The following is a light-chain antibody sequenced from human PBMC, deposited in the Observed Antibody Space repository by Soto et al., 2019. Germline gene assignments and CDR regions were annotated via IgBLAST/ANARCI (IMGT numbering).Light chain of an antibody. Sequence: EIGLTQSPGTLSLSPGEGATLSCRASQSVTSSYLAWYQQKPGQAPRLLIYGASSRATGIPDRFSGSGSGTDFTLTISRLEPEDFAVYYCQQYGSSPPWTFGQGTKVEIK. J-gene: IGKJ1*01. CDR3: QQYGSSPPWT. CDR1: QSVTSSY. CDR2: GAS. V-gene: IGKV3-20*01.